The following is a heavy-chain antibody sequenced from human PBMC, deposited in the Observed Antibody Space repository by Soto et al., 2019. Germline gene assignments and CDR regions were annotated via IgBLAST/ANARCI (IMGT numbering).Heavy chain of an antibody. CDR1: GFTLSDYY. J-gene: IGHJ6*02. D-gene: IGHD6-6*01. V-gene: IGHV3-11*01. CDR3: ARDGPLPAARRYYYGMDV. CDR2: ISSSGSTI. Sequence: PGGSLRLSCAASGFTLSDYYMSWIRRAPGKGLEWVSYISSSGSTIYYADSVKGRFTISRDNAKNSLYLQMNSLRAEDTAVYYCARDGPLPAARRYYYGMDVWGQGTTVTVSS.